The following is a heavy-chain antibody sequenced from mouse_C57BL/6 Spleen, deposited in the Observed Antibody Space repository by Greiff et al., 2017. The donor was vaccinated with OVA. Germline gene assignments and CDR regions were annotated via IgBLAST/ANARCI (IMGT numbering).Heavy chain of an antibody. Sequence: QVTLKECGPGILQSSQTLSLTCSFSGFSLSTSGMGVSWIRQPSGKGLEWLAHIYWDDDKRYNPSLKSRLTISKDTSRNQVFLKITSVDTADTATYYCARSYYYGSSYNYYAMDYWGQGTSVTVSS. D-gene: IGHD1-1*01. CDR2: IYWDDDK. CDR3: ARSYYYGSSYNYYAMDY. V-gene: IGHV8-12*01. CDR1: GFSLSTSGMG. J-gene: IGHJ4*01.